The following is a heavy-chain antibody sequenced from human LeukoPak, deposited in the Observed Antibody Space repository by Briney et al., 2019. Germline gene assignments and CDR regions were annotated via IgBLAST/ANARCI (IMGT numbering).Heavy chain of an antibody. CDR1: GASISSDTYF. Sequence: SQTLSLTCTVSGASISSDTYFWSWIRQPAGKGLEWIGRISSTGRTDYNPSLTSRVTISVDTSKNQFSLKLSSVTAADTAVYYCARAGYSSSWPTYFDYWGQGTLVTVSS. J-gene: IGHJ4*02. CDR3: ARAGYSSSWPTYFDY. V-gene: IGHV4-61*02. D-gene: IGHD6-13*01. CDR2: ISSTGRT.